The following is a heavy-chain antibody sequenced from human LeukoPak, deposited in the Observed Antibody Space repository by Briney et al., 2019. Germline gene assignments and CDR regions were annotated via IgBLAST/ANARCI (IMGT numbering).Heavy chain of an antibody. CDR2: IYTSGST. J-gene: IGHJ3*02. V-gene: IGHV4-4*07. CDR3: ARDRDYDFWKGGLGGAFDI. CDR1: GGSISSYY. Sequence: SETLSLTCTVSGGSISSYYWSWIRQPAGKGLEWIGRIYTSGSTNYNPSLKSRVTISVDTSKNQFSLKLSSVTAADTAVYYCARDRDYDFWKGGLGGAFDIWGQGTMVTVSS. D-gene: IGHD3-3*01.